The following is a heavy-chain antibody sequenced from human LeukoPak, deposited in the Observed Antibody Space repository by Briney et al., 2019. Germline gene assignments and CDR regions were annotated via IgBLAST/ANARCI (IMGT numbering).Heavy chain of an antibody. V-gene: IGHV3-21*01. CDR1: GFTFSSYS. J-gene: IGHJ4*02. Sequence: PGGSLRLSCAASGFTFSSYSMNWVRQAPGKGLEWVSSISSSSSFIHYADSVKGRFTISRDNAKNSLYLQMNSLRAEDTAVYYCARDGRGCSSTSCYVDYWGQGTLVTVSS. CDR2: ISSSSSFI. CDR3: ARDGRGCSSTSCYVDY. D-gene: IGHD2-2*01.